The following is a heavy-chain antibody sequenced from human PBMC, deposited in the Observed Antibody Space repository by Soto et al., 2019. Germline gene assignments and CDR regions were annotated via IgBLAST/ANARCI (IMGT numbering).Heavy chain of an antibody. CDR3: ARVVSTGTSYYYGMDV. CDR2: ISYDGSNK. V-gene: IGHV3-30-3*01. Sequence: GGSLRLSCAASGFTFSSYAMHWVRQAPGKGLEWVAVISYDGSNKYYADSVKGRFTISRDNSKNTLYLQMNSLRAEDTAVYYCARVVSTGTSYYYGMDVWGQGTTVTVSS. J-gene: IGHJ6*02. CDR1: GFTFSSYA. D-gene: IGHD2-2*01.